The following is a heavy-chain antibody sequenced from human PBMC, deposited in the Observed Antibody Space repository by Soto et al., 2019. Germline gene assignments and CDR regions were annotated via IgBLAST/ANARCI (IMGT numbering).Heavy chain of an antibody. CDR2: ISSSSSYI. D-gene: IGHD6-13*01. Sequence: EVQLVESGGGLVKPGGSLRLSCAASGFTFSSYSMNWVRQAPGKGLEWVSSISSSSSYIYYADSVKGRFTISSDNAKNSLYLQVNSLRAEDTAVYYCAREGIAAALDYWGQGTLVTVSS. V-gene: IGHV3-21*01. CDR1: GFTFSSYS. J-gene: IGHJ4*02. CDR3: AREGIAAALDY.